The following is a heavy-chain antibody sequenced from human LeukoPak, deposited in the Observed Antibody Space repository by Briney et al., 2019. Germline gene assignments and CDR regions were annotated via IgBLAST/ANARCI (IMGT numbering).Heavy chain of an antibody. CDR2: MNPNSGNT. V-gene: IGHV1-8*03. CDR3: ARAHQITYTIFGVGTRRVWFDP. J-gene: IGHJ5*02. CDR1: GYTFTSYD. Sequence: ASVKVSCKASGYTFTSYDINWVRQATGQGLEWMGWMNPNSGNTGYAQKFQGRVTITRNTSISTAYMELSSLRSEDTAVYYCARAHQITYTIFGVGTRRVWFDPWGQGTLVTVSS. D-gene: IGHD3-3*01.